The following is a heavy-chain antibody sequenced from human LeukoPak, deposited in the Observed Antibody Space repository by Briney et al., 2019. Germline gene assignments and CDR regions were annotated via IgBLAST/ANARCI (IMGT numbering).Heavy chain of an antibody. CDR1: GYSFTSYW. V-gene: IGHV5-51*01. Sequence: GESLKISCKGSGYSFTSYWIGWVRQMPGKGLEWMGIIYPGDSDTRYSPSFQGQVTISADKSISTAYLQWSSLKASDTAMYYCAGRYYDSSGYYVGAFDIWGQGTMVTVSS. J-gene: IGHJ3*02. CDR3: AGRYYDSSGYYVGAFDI. D-gene: IGHD3-22*01. CDR2: IYPGDSDT.